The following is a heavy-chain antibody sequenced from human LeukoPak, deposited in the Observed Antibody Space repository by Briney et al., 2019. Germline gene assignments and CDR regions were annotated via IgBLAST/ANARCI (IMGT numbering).Heavy chain of an antibody. CDR3: AKDMGSGWFGRAFDI. V-gene: IGHV3-9*03. CDR2: ISWNSGSI. CDR1: GFTFDDYA. Sequence: PGGSLRLSCAASGFTFDDYAMHCVRQAPGKGLEWVSGISWNSGSIGYADSVKGRFTISRDNAKNSLYLQMNSLRAEDMALYYCAKDMGSGWFGRAFDIWGQGTMVTVSS. D-gene: IGHD6-19*01. J-gene: IGHJ3*02.